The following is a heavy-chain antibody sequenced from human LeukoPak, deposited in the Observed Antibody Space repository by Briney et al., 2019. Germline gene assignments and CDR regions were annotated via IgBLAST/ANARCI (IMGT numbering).Heavy chain of an antibody. D-gene: IGHD6-13*01. CDR2: ISSSSSYI. J-gene: IGHJ6*02. CDR3: AAAGDYYYYYGMDV. Sequence: GGSLRLSRAASGFTFSSYSMNWVRQAPGKGLEWVSSISSSSSYIYYADSVKGRFTISRDNAKNSLYLQMNSLRAEDTAVYYCAAAGDYYYYYGMDVWGQGTTVTVSS. V-gene: IGHV3-21*01. CDR1: GFTFSSYS.